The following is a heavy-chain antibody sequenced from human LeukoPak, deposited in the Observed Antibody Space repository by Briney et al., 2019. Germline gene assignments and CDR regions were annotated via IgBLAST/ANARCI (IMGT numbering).Heavy chain of an antibody. CDR2: IYYSGSS. CDR3: ASRKLGNDY. CDR1: GGSISSSSYY. V-gene: IGHV4-39*01. D-gene: IGHD7-27*01. Sequence: SETLSLTCTVSGGSISSSSYYWGWIRQPPGKGLEWIGSIYYSGSSYYNPSLKSRVTISYTSKNQFSLKLNSVTAADTAVYYCASRKLGNDYWGQGTLATVSS. J-gene: IGHJ4*02.